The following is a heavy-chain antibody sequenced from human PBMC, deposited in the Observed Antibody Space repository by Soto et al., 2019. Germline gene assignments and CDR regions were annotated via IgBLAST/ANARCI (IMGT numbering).Heavy chain of an antibody. V-gene: IGHV1-18*01. J-gene: IGHJ6*02. D-gene: IGHD3-3*01. Sequence: ASVKVSCKASGYTFTSYGIGWVRQAPGQGLEWMGWISAYNGNTDYAQKLQGRVTVTTDTSTSTAYMELRSLRSDDTAVYYCARDGPYDFWSGYYIGYYYYGMDVWGQGTMVTV. CDR3: ARDGPYDFWSGYYIGYYYYGMDV. CDR1: GYTFTSYG. CDR2: ISAYNGNT.